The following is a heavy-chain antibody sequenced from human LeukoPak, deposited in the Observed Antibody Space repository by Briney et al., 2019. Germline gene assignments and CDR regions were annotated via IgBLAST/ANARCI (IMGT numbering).Heavy chain of an antibody. CDR2: IIPIFGTA. J-gene: IGHJ4*02. CDR1: GGTFSSYA. D-gene: IGHD2-2*01. Sequence: ASVKVSCKASGGTFSSYAISWVRQAPGQGLEWMGGIIPIFGTANYAQKFQGRVTITADESTSTAYMELSSLRSEDTAVYYCAVGYCSSTSCYDYDYWGQGTLVTVSS. V-gene: IGHV1-69*01. CDR3: AVGYCSSTSCYDYDY.